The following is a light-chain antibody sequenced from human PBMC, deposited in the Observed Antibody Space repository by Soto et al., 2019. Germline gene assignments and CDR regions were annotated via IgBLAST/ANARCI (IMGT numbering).Light chain of an antibody. CDR3: AAWDKSLSGGV. CDR2: ENN. CDR1: SSNIGSDY. Sequence: QSVLTQPPSVSAAPGQKVTISCSGSSSNIGSDYVSWYQQRPGTAPKLLIYENNKRPSGIPDRFSGSKSGTSATLGITGLQSGDEADYYCAAWDKSLSGGVFGGGTKLTVL. V-gene: IGLV1-51*02. J-gene: IGLJ2*01.